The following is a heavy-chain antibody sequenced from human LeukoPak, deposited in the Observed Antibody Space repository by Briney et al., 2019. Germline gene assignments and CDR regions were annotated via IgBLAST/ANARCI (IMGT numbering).Heavy chain of an antibody. CDR1: GYSFTSYY. CDR2: INPSGSST. Sequence: ASVKVSCKASGYSFTSYYMHWVRQAPGQGLDGMGLINPSGSSTTYAQKFQGRVTMTRDMFTSTDYMELTSLTSDDTAVYYCARDNSVGETAWWFDPWGQGTLSPSPQ. D-gene: IGHD1-26*01. J-gene: IGHJ5*02. V-gene: IGHV1-46*01. CDR3: ARDNSVGETAWWFDP.